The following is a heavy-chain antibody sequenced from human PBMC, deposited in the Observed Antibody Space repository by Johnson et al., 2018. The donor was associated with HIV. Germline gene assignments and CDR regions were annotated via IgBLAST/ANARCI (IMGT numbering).Heavy chain of an antibody. CDR2: INWNGGST. V-gene: IGHV3-23*01. D-gene: IGHD4-17*01. Sequence: VQLLESGGGLVQPGGSLRLSCAASGFTFSSYDMHWVRQATGKGLEWVSGINWNGGSTSYADSVKGRFTISRDNSKNTLYLQMNSLRTEDTAVYYCARDGTTGPSGDAFDIWGQGTMVTVSS. J-gene: IGHJ3*02. CDR3: ARDGTTGPSGDAFDI. CDR1: GFTFSSYD.